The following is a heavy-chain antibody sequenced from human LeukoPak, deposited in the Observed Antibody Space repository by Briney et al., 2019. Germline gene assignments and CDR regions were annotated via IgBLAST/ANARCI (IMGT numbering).Heavy chain of an antibody. D-gene: IGHD1-14*01. CDR2: IYTSGST. CDR3: ARGEKWNHNYYYMDV. V-gene: IGHV4-61*02. CDR1: GGSISSGSYY. J-gene: IGHJ6*03. Sequence: NPSQTLSLTCTVSGGSISSGSYYWSWIRQPAGKGPEWIGRIYTSGSTNYNPSLKSRVTISVDTSKNQFSLKLSSVTAADTAVYYCARGEKWNHNYYYMDVWGKGTTVTVSS.